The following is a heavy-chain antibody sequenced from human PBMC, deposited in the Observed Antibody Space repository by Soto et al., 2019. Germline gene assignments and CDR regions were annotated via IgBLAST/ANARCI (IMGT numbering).Heavy chain of an antibody. Sequence: SETLSLTCAVSGDSISSVNWWSWVRQHPGKGLEWIGYIYYSGSTYYNPSLKSRVTISVDTSKNQFSLKLSSVTAADTAVYYCARVTGNAGNWFDPWGQGTLVTVSS. J-gene: IGHJ5*02. CDR3: ARVTGNAGNWFDP. CDR1: GDSISSVNW. D-gene: IGHD7-27*01. CDR2: IYYSGST. V-gene: IGHV4-31*11.